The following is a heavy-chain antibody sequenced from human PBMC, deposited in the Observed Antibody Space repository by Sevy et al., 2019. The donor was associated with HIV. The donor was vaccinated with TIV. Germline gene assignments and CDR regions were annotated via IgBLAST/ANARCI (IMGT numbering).Heavy chain of an antibody. CDR2: VYYTGGT. V-gene: IGHV4-59*08. J-gene: IGHJ3*02. Sequence: SETLSLTCTVSGGSINSDHWNWIRQPPGKGLEGIGYVYYTGGTNYNPSLKNRVTISVDRTKNQCSLKLTSVTAADTAVYYCARRNDFDIWGQGTMVTVSS. CDR3: ARRNDFDI. CDR1: GGSINSDH.